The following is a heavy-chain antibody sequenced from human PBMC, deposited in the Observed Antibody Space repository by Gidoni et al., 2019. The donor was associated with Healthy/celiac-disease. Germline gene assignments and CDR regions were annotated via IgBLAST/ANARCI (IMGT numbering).Heavy chain of an antibody. D-gene: IGHD3-10*01. V-gene: IGHV3-23*01. J-gene: IGHJ4*02. Sequence: DVQLLESGGGLVQPGGSLRLPCAASGFTFSSYARSWVRQAPGKGLEWVSAISGSGGSTYYADSVKGRFTISRDNSKNTLYLQMNSLRAEDTAVYYCAKGGTMVRGVKTLYYFDYWGQGTLVTVSS. CDR3: AKGGTMVRGVKTLYYFDY. CDR1: GFTFSSYA. CDR2: ISGSGGST.